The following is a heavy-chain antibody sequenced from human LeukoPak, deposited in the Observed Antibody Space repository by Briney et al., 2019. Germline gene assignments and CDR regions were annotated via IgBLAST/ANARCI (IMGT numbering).Heavy chain of an antibody. J-gene: IGHJ4*02. Sequence: ASVKVSCKASGYTLPNYAIHWVRQAPGQRLEWMGWINAGNGDTKYSQEFQGRVTITRDTSASTAYMELSSLRSEDTAVYYCARVGSYYFPYFDYWGQGTLVTVSS. CDR3: ARVGSYYFPYFDY. CDR1: GYTLPNYA. V-gene: IGHV1-3*03. CDR2: INAGNGDT. D-gene: IGHD1-26*01.